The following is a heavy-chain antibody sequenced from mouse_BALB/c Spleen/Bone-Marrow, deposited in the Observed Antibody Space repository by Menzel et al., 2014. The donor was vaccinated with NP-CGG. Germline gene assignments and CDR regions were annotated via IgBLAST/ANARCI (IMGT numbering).Heavy chain of an antibody. V-gene: IGHV1S81*02. CDR3: TRSDGYYVPHWYFDV. Sequence: QLQQSGAELVKPGASVKLSCKASGYTFTSYWMHWVKQRPGQGLEWIGEINPSNGRTNFNEKFKSKATLTVDKSSSTAYMQLSSLTSEDSAVYYCTRSDGYYVPHWYFDVWGAGTTVTVSS. J-gene: IGHJ1*01. CDR1: GYTFTSYW. CDR2: INPSNGRT. D-gene: IGHD2-3*01.